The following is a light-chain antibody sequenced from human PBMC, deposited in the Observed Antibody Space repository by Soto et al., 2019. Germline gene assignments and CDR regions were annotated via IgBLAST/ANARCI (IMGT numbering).Light chain of an antibody. CDR1: SSDVGGYNY. Sequence: QSALTQPASVSGSPGQSITISCTGTSSDVGGYNYVSWYQQHPGKAPKLMNYDVSNRPSGVSNRFSGSKSGNTASLTISGLQAEDEADYYCSSYTSSSTLGVVFGGGTKVTVL. CDR2: DVS. V-gene: IGLV2-14*01. CDR3: SSYTSSSTLGVV. J-gene: IGLJ2*01.